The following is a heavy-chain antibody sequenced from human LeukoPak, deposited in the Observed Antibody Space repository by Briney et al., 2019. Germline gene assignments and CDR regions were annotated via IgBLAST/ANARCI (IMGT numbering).Heavy chain of an antibody. V-gene: IGHV3-48*03. CDR3: ASEHYYYDSSGYYH. CDR1: GFTFSSYE. CDR2: ISSSGSTI. D-gene: IGHD3-22*01. Sequence: GGSLRLSCAASGFTFSSYEMNWVRQAPGKGLEWVSYISSSGSTIYYADSVKGRFAISRDNAKNSLYLQMNSLRAEDTAVYYCASEHYYYDSSGYYHWGQGTLVTVSS. J-gene: IGHJ5*02.